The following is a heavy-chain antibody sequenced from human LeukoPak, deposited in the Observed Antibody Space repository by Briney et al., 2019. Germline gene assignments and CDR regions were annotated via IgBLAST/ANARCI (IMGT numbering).Heavy chain of an antibody. CDR3: ARDLSVIAARPGPRPKYYYYYYMDV. CDR1: GYTFTSYD. J-gene: IGHJ6*03. CDR2: MNPNSGNT. D-gene: IGHD6-6*01. Sequence: GASVKVSCKASGYTFTSYDINWVRQATGQGLEWMGWMNPNSGNTGYAQKFQGRVTMTRNTSISTAYMELSSLRSEDTAVYYCARDLSVIAARPGPRPKYYYYYYMDVWGKGTTVTVSS. V-gene: IGHV1-8*01.